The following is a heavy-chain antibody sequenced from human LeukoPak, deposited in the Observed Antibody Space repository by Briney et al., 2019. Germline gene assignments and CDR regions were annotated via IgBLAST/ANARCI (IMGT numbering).Heavy chain of an antibody. J-gene: IGHJ3*02. V-gene: IGHV3-74*01. CDR3: ARAGEDPVSIAADGPNDAFDI. CDR2: INSDGSST. CDR1: GFTFSSYW. Sequence: GGSLRLSCAASGFTFSSYWMHWVRQAPGKGLVWVSRINSDGSSTSYAHSVKGRFTISRDNAKNTLYLQMNSLRAEDTAVYYCARAGEDPVSIAADGPNDAFDIWGQGTMVTVSS. D-gene: IGHD6-13*01.